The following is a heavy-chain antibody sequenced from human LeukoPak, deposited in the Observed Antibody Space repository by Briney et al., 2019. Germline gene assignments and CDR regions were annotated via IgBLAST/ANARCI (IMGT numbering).Heavy chain of an antibody. J-gene: IGHJ5*02. Sequence: PVKVSCKASGGTFGSYAISWVRQAPGQGLEWMGGIIPIFGTANYAQKFRGRVTITADESTSTAHMELSSLRSEDTAVYYCARDARGYCSSTSCYTPTWGQGTLVTVSS. CDR2: IIPIFGTA. D-gene: IGHD2-2*02. CDR3: ARDARGYCSSTSCYTPT. CDR1: GGTFGSYA. V-gene: IGHV1-69*13.